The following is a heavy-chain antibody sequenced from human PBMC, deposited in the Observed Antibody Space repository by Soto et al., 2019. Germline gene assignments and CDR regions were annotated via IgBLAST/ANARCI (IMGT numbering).Heavy chain of an antibody. CDR2: ISSSSNTI. CDR3: ATESVDTAMEHRIGMVV. J-gene: IGHJ6*02. Sequence: EVQLVESGGGLVQPGGSLRLSCAASGFTFSSYTMNWVRQAPGKGLEWVSYISSSSNTIYYADSVKGRFTISRDNAKNSLYLQMNSLRDEDTAVYYCATESVDTAMEHRIGMVVWGQGTTVTVSS. V-gene: IGHV3-48*02. CDR1: GFTFSSYT. D-gene: IGHD5-18*01.